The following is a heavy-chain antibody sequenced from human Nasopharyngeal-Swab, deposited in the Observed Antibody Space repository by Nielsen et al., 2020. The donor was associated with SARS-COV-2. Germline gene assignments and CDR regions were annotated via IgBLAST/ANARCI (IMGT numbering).Heavy chain of an antibody. D-gene: IGHD3-22*01. V-gene: IGHV3-30-3*01. CDR2: LIYDGYNE. Sequence: GGSLRLPCPAFGFTSRSYAMHWARLAPGKGLKGLAVLIYDGYNEKHADSAKGRFTISRDNSKRTLFLQINSLRLEDTGVYFCARNLGGYGARTANWGQGTLVTVSS. CDR1: GFTSRSYA. J-gene: IGHJ4*02. CDR3: ARNLGGYGARTAN.